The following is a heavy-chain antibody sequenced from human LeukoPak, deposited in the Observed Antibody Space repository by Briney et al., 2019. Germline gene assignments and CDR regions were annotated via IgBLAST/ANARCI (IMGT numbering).Heavy chain of an antibody. V-gene: IGHV3-9*01. CDR3: AKRPAYEILTLNWFDP. CDR2: ISWNSGSI. CDR1: GFTFDDYA. Sequence: GRSLRLSCAASGFTFDDYAMHWVRQAPGKGLEWVSGISWNSGSIGYADSVKGRFTISRDNAKDSLYLQMNSLRAEDTAFYYCAKRPAYEILTLNWFDPWGQGTLVTVSS. D-gene: IGHD3-9*01. J-gene: IGHJ5*02.